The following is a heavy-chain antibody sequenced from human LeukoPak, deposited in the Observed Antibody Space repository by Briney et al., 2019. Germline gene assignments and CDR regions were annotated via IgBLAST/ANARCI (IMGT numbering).Heavy chain of an antibody. V-gene: IGHV4-34*01. CDR3: ARHSAYPPAGYFDY. D-gene: IGHD2-21*01. CDR1: GGSFSGYY. J-gene: IGHJ4*02. CDR2: INRSGST. Sequence: SETLSPTCAVYGGSFSGYYWSWIRQPPGKGLEWIGEINRSGSTNYNPSLKSRVTISVDTSKNQFSLKLSSVTAADTAVYYCARHSAYPPAGYFDYWGQGTLVTVSS.